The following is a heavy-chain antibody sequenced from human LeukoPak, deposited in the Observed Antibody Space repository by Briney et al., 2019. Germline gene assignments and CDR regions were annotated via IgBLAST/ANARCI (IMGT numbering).Heavy chain of an antibody. J-gene: IGHJ4*02. CDR3: ARDRGYTYGHPFDN. CDR1: GFAFSNSG. V-gene: IGHV3-33*01. CDR2: IWYDGSNK. D-gene: IGHD5-18*01. Sequence: GGSLRLSCAASGFAFSNSGMHWGRQAPGKGLEWVALIWYDGSNKYYADSVKGRLTISRDNSKNTLYLEMNCLRAEDTAIYYCARDRGYTYGHPFDNWGQGTLVTASS.